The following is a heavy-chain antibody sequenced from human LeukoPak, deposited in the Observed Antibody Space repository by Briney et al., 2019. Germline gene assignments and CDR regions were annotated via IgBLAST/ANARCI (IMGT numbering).Heavy chain of an antibody. J-gene: IGHJ1*01. CDR3: ARGICLTSVGEYLF. CDR2: ISDSSGYT. V-gene: IGHV3-11*06. CDR1: GFTFSDYY. Sequence: GGSLRLSCAASGFTFSDYYMRWIRQAPGKGLEWVSYISDSSGYTNYADSVKGRFTISRDNAKNSLYLQMNSLRAEDTAVYYCARGICLTSVGEYLFWGQGTLVTVSS. D-gene: IGHD4-23*01.